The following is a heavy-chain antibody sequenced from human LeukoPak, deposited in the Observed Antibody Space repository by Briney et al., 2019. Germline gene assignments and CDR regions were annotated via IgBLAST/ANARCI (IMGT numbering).Heavy chain of an antibody. CDR1: GGSISSYY. Sequence: NASETLSLTWTVSGGSISSYYWSWIRQPPGKGLEWIGYIYYSGSTYYNPSLKSRVTISVDTSKNQFSLKLSSVTAADTAVYYCAGYCSSTSCYTPYYYYYMDVWGKGTTVTVSS. CDR3: AGYCSSTSCYTPYYYYYMDV. V-gene: IGHV4-59*08. D-gene: IGHD2-2*02. CDR2: IYYSGST. J-gene: IGHJ6*03.